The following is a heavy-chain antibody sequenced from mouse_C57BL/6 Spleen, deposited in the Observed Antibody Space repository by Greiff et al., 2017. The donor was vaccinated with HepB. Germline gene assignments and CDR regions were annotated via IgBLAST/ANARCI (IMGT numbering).Heavy chain of an antibody. D-gene: IGHD1-1*01. V-gene: IGHV1-50*01. CDR3: ARGDYYGSSYVSWFAY. CDR2: IDPSDSYT. J-gene: IGHJ3*01. CDR1: GYTFTSYW. Sequence: QVQLQQPGAELVKPGASVKLSCKASGYTFTSYWMQWVKQRPGQGLEWIGEIDPSDSYTNYNQKFKGKATLTVDISSSTAYMQLSSLTSEDSAVYYCARGDYYGSSYVSWFAYGGQGTLVTVAA.